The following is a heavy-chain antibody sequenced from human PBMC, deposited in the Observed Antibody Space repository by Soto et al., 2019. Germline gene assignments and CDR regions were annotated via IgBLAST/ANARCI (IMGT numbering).Heavy chain of an antibody. Sequence: GGSLRLSCAASGFNFYSYLMYWVRQAPGKGLEWAATINEDGSETHLAESLRGRFTISRDNVKNSVYLQMNSLRAEDTALYYCVRDRGYNAFDYWGQGAMVTVSS. CDR2: INEDGSET. V-gene: IGHV3-7*01. CDR1: GFNFYSYL. J-gene: IGHJ4*02. D-gene: IGHD3-22*01. CDR3: VRDRGYNAFDY.